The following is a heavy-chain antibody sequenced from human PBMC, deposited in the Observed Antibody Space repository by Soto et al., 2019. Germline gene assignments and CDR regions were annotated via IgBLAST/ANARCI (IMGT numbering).Heavy chain of an antibody. CDR1: GFTFSNFA. J-gene: IGHJ4*02. CDR3: AKRVPGWYYVDY. CDR2: ITGSTGGT. Sequence: EVQLLESGGGLVQPGGSLRLSCAASGFTFSNFAMSWVRQAPGKGLEWVSAITGSTGGTYYADSVKGRFTISRDNSKNTLYRQMNSLKAEDTAVYYCAKRVPGWYYVDYWGQGTLVTVYS. D-gene: IGHD2-15*01. V-gene: IGHV3-23*01.